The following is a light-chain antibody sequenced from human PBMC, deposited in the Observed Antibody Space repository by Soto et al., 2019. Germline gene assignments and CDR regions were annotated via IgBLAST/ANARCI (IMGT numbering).Light chain of an antibody. CDR3: CSYAGSSTYV. CDR2: EVS. Sequence: QSVLTQPASVXGSPGQSITISCTGTSSDVGSYNLVSWYQQHPGKAPKLMIYEVSKRPSGVSNRFSGSKPGNTASLTISGLQAEDEADYYCCSYAGSSTYVFGTGTKVTVL. J-gene: IGLJ1*01. CDR1: SSDVGSYNL. V-gene: IGLV2-23*02.